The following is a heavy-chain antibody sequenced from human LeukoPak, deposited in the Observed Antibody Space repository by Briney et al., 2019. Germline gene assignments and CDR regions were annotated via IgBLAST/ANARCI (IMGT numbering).Heavy chain of an antibody. V-gene: IGHV3-7*01. J-gene: IGHJ3*02. CDR3: ARDIGSGNSTVWYDAFDM. D-gene: IGHD2-2*01. CDR1: GVTFSNFW. CDR2: INEDGTVQ. Sequence: PGGSLRLSCASSGVTFSNFWMTWLRQAPGKGLEWVANINEDGTVQHYMDSVKGRFSISRDNAKNSLHLQMSSLRAEDTALHYCARDIGSGNSTVWYDAFDMWGQGTMVTVSS.